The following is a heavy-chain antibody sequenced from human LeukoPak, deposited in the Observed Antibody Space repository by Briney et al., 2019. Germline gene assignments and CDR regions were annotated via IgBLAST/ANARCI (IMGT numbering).Heavy chain of an antibody. CDR1: GFTFSSYA. CDR3: ARDLEGGILSLPHY. CDR2: ISGSGGST. J-gene: IGHJ4*02. Sequence: QPGGSLRLSCAASGFTFSSYAMSWVRQAPGKGLEWVSAISGSGGSTYYADSVKGRFTISRDNSKNTLYLQMNSLRAEDTAVYYCARDLEGGILSLPHYWGQGTLVTVSS. V-gene: IGHV3-23*01. D-gene: IGHD2/OR15-2a*01.